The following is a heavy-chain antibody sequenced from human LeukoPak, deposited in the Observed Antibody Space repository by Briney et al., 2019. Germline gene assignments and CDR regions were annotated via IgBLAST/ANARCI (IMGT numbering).Heavy chain of an antibody. CDR2: IYYSGST. CDR3: ARDPGGYGSGSYYYFDY. J-gene: IGHJ4*02. D-gene: IGHD3-10*01. Sequence: SQTLSLTCTVSGGSISSGSYYWSWIRQPPGKGLEWIGYIYYSGSTNYNPSLKSRVTISVDTSKNQFSLKLSSVTAADTAVYYCARDPGGYGSGSYYYFDYWGQGTLVTVSS. CDR1: GGSISSGSYY. V-gene: IGHV4-61*01.